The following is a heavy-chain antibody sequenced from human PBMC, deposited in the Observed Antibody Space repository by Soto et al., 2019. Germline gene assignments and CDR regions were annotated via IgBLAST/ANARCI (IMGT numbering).Heavy chain of an antibody. D-gene: IGHD6-19*01. Sequence: GGSLRLSCAASGFTFSTYSMNWVRHAPGKGLEWVSYISSSGSNIYYADSVRGRFTISRDDAKNLLSLQMNSLRDEDTAVYYCARDTYNNGWYVGYWGQGTLVTVSS. V-gene: IGHV3-48*02. J-gene: IGHJ4*02. CDR1: GFTFSTYS. CDR2: ISSSGSNI. CDR3: ARDTYNNGWYVGY.